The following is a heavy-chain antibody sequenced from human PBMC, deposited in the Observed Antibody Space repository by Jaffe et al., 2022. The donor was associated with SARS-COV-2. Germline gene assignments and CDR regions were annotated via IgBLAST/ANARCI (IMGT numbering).Heavy chain of an antibody. CDR3: AKGQHYYDSSGYYGY. V-gene: IGHV3-30*18. Sequence: QVQLVESGGGVVQPGRSLRLSCAASGFTFSSYGMHWVRQAPGKGLEWVAVISYDGSNKYYADSVKGRFTISRDNSKNTLYLQMNSLRAEDTAVYYCAKGQHYYDSSGYYGYWGQGTLVTVSS. CDR2: ISYDGSNK. D-gene: IGHD3-22*01. J-gene: IGHJ4*02. CDR1: GFTFSSYG.